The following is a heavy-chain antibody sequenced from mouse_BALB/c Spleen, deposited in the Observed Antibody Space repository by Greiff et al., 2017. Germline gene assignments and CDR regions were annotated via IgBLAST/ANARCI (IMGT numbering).Heavy chain of an antibody. CDR1: GYSITSDYA. CDR2: ISYSGST. CDR3: ARWGYLPHYYAMDY. V-gene: IGHV3-2*02. D-gene: IGHD5-1*01. J-gene: IGHJ4*01. Sequence: EVKLQESGPGLVKPSQSLSLTCTVTGYSITSDYAWNWIRQFPGNKLEWMGYISYSGSTSYNPSLKSRISITRDTSKNQFFLQLNSVTTEDTATYYCARWGYLPHYYAMDYWGQGTSVTVSS.